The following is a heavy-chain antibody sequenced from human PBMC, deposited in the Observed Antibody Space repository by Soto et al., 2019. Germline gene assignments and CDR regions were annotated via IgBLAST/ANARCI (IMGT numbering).Heavy chain of an antibody. Sequence: ASVKVSCKASGFTFTSSAVQWVRQARGQRLEWIGWIVVGSGNTNYAQKFQERVTITRDMSTSTAYMELSSLRSEDTAVYYWAAGGVGSGYHYYYYMDVWGKGTTVTVSS. CDR2: IVVGSGNT. CDR3: AAGGVGSGYHYYYYMDV. V-gene: IGHV1-58*01. CDR1: GFTFTSSA. J-gene: IGHJ6*03. D-gene: IGHD3-22*01.